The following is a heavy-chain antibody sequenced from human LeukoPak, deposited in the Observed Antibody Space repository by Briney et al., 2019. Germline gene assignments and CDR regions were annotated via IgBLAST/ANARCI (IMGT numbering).Heavy chain of an antibody. Sequence: GASVKVSFKASGGTFSSYAISWVRQAPGQGLEWMGGIIPIFGTANYAQKFQGRVTITADESTSTAYMELSSLRSEDTAVYYCARSPTGFESHFDYWGQGTLVTVSS. CDR1: GGTFSSYA. J-gene: IGHJ4*02. D-gene: IGHD1-14*01. CDR3: ARSPTGFESHFDY. CDR2: IIPIFGTA. V-gene: IGHV1-69*13.